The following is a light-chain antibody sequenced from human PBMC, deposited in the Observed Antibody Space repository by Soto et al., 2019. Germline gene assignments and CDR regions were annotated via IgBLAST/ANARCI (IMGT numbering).Light chain of an antibody. V-gene: IGKV2-28*01. CDR3: MQALQTAPR. CDR1: QSLLKSTGYNY. J-gene: IGKJ1*01. Sequence: DIVMTQSPLSLPVTPGEPASISCRSSQSLLKSTGYNYLDWYLQKPGQSPQLLIYLGSNRASGVPDRFRGSVSGTDFTLKISRVEAEDVGVYYCMQALQTAPRFAQGTKVEVK. CDR2: LGS.